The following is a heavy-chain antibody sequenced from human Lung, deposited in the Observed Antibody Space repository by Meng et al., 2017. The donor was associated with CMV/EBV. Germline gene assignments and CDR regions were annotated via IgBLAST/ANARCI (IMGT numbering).Heavy chain of an antibody. CDR1: GGTFSSYT. Sequence: SVXVSCKASGGTFSSYTISWVRQAPGQGLEWMGRIIPILGIANYAQKFQGRVTITADKSTSTAYMELSSLGSEDTAVYYCARRRNSSSWYYWGQGTLVTVSS. V-gene: IGHV1-69*02. CDR2: IIPILGIA. D-gene: IGHD6-13*01. J-gene: IGHJ4*02. CDR3: ARRRNSSSWYY.